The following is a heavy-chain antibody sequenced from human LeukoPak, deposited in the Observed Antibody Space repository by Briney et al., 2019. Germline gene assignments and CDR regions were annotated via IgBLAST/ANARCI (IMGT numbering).Heavy chain of an antibody. D-gene: IGHD2-2*02. CDR1: GFTFSSYA. CDR2: ISGSGGST. Sequence: GGALRLSCAASGFTFSSYAMSWVRQAPGKGLEWVSAISGSGGSTYYADSVKGRFTISRDNSKNTLYLQMNSLRAEDTAVYYCASLGYCSSTSCYTPAYGMDVWGQGTTVTVSS. CDR3: ASLGYCSSTSCYTPAYGMDV. V-gene: IGHV3-23*01. J-gene: IGHJ6*02.